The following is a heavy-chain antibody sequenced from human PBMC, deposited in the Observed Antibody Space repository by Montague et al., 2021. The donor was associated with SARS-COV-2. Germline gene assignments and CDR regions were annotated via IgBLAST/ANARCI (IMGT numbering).Heavy chain of an antibody. D-gene: IGHD2-8*01. CDR3: ATNKYCTLHDCLHGRHYFDH. J-gene: IGHJ4*02. Sequence: SLRLSCTASGFDFFNFDMAWVRQAPGRGLEWISDISSSGTTKLYADSLKGRFTISRDNIQKSLYLQMNSLRAEDTAVYYCATNKYCTLHDCLHGRHYFDHWGQGTLVTVSS. CDR1: GFDFFNFD. CDR2: ISSSGTTK. V-gene: IGHV3-48*03.